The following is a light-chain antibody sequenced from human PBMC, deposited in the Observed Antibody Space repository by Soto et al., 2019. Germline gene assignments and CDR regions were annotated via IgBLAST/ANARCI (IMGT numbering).Light chain of an antibody. J-gene: IGKJ1*01. CDR2: QAS. CDR3: QHYNSYSEA. V-gene: IGKV1-5*03. Sequence: DIQMTQSPSTLAGSAGGGGTVTCRASQTISSWLAWYQQKPGKDPKLLIYQASTLKSGVPSRFSGSGSGTEFTLTISSLQPDDFATYYCQHYNSYSEAFGQGTKGDIK. CDR1: QTISSW.